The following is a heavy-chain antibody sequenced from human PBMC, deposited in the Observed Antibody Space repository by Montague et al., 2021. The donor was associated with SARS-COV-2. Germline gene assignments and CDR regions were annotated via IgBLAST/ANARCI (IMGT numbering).Heavy chain of an antibody. D-gene: IGHD2-15*01. CDR3: ARLEAGDCSGGSCYSSWFDP. CDR1: GGSISSYY. CDR2: IYYSGST. Sequence: SETLSLTCTVSGGSISSYYWSWIRQPPGKGLEWIGYIYYSGSTNYNPSLKSRVTISVDTSKNQFSLKLSSVTAADTAVYYCARLEAGDCSGGSCYSSWFDPWGLGTLVTVSS. J-gene: IGHJ5*02. V-gene: IGHV4-59*08.